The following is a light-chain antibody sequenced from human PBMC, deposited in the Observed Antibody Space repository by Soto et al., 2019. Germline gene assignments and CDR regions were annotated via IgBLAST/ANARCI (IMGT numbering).Light chain of an antibody. J-gene: IGKJ1*01. CDR2: GAS. Sequence: EIVLTQSPGTLSLSPGERATLSCRASQSVSSSYLAWYQQKPGQAPRLLIYGASSRATGIPDRFSGSGSGTDFTLTISSLEPEDFAVYYCQQRSNWHTWTFGQGTKVEIK. CDR1: QSVSSSY. V-gene: IGKV3D-20*02. CDR3: QQRSNWHTWT.